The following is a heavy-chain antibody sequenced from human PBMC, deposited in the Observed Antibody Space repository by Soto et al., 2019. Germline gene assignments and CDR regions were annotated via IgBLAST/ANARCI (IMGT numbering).Heavy chain of an antibody. V-gene: IGHV4-59*01. Sequence: SETLSLTCTVSGGSISSYYWSWIRQPPGKGLEWIGYIYYSGSTNYNPSLKSRVTISVDTSKNQFSLKLSSVTAADTAVYYCARVGYSSSWYEPHFDYWGQGTLVTVSS. CDR3: ARVGYSSSWYEPHFDY. D-gene: IGHD6-13*01. CDR2: IYYSGST. CDR1: GGSISSYY. J-gene: IGHJ4*02.